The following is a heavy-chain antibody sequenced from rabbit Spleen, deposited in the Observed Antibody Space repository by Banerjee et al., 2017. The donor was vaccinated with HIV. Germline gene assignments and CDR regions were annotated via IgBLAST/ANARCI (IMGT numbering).Heavy chain of an antibody. CDR1: GFSFSSSYD. CDR3: ARAPYTYDYAAYTYAAYYGMDL. V-gene: IGHV1S40*01. CDR2: IYTGNYKT. Sequence: QQLVESGGGLVQPGASLRLTCTASGFSFSSSYDMCWVRQAPGKGLEWIACIYTGNYKTYYASWAKGRFTISKTSSTTVTLQMTSLTVADTATYFCARAPYTYDYAAYTYAAYYGMDLWGQGTLVTVS. J-gene: IGHJ6*01. D-gene: IGHD6-1*01.